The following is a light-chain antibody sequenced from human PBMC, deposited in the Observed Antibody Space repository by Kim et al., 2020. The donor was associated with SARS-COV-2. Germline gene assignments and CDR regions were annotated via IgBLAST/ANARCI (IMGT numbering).Light chain of an antibody. CDR2: GAS. CDR1: QSVSSN. J-gene: IGKJ2*01. V-gene: IGKV3-15*01. CDR3: QQYNNWPGT. Sequence: EIVMTQSPATLSVSPGERATLSCRASQSVSSNLAWYQQKPGQAPRLLIYGASTRVTGIPARFSGSGSGTEFTLTISSLQSEDFAIYYCQQYNNWPGTFGQGTKLEI.